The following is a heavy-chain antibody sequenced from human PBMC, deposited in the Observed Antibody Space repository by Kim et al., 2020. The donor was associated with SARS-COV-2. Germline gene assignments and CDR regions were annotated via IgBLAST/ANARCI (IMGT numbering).Heavy chain of an antibody. CDR3: ARESYSVGHYGMAV. V-gene: IGHV3-53*01. CDR1: GFTVSSNY. Sequence: GGSLRLSCAASGFTVSSNYMNWVRQAPGKGLEWVSIIYSSGTTYYADSVKGRFTISRDNSKNTVYLQMNSLRDEDTAVYYCARESYSVGHYGMAVWGQGTTVTVSS. CDR2: IYSSGTT. J-gene: IGHJ6*02. D-gene: IGHD5-18*01.